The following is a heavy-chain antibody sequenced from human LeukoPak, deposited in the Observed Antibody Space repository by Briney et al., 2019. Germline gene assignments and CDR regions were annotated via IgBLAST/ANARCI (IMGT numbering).Heavy chain of an antibody. Sequence: SETLSLTCAVSGVSISSNLWWTWVRQPPGKGLEWIAEIHHSGSINYNPSLESRVTISVDTSKNQFSLKLSSVTAADTAVYYCARSAEMATITWSYFDYWGQGTLVTVSS. D-gene: IGHD5-24*01. CDR3: ARSAEMATITWSYFDY. J-gene: IGHJ4*02. CDR2: IHHSGSI. V-gene: IGHV4-4*02. CDR1: GVSISSNLW.